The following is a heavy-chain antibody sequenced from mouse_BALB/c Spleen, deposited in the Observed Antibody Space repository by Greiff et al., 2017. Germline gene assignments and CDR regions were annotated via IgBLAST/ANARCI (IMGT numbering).Heavy chain of an antibody. J-gene: IGHJ2*01. Sequence: EVQGVESGGDLVKPGGSLKLSCAASGFTFSSYGMSWVRQTPDKRLEWVATISSGGSYTYYPDSVKGRFTISRDNAKNTLYLQMSSLKSEDTAMYYCARHDGYPNYFDYWGQGTTLTVSS. CDR2: ISSGGSYT. D-gene: IGHD2-3*01. V-gene: IGHV5-6*01. CDR1: GFTFSSYG. CDR3: ARHDGYPNYFDY.